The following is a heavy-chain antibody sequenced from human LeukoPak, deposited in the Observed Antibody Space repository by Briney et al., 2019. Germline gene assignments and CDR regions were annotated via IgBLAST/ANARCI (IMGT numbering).Heavy chain of an antibody. J-gene: IGHJ4*02. D-gene: IGHD4-23*01. V-gene: IGHV3-74*01. CDR2: IASDGSST. Sequence: GGSLRLSCAASGFTFSSYWMNWVRQAPGKGLVWVSRIASDGSSTTYADSVEGRFSISRDNAKNTLYPQMNSLRVEDTAVHYCARGRPHGNDYWGQGTLVTVSS. CDR3: ARGRPHGNDY. CDR1: GFTFSSYW.